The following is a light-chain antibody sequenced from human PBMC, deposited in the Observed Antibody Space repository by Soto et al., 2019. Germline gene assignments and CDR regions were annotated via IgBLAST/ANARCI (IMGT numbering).Light chain of an antibody. Sequence: EFVLTQSPGTLSLSPGERATLSCRASQTVRNNYLAWYQQKPGQAPRLLIYDASSRATGIPDRFSGGGSGTDFTLTISRMATEDFALYYCQQFSSYPLTSGGGTKVDIK. J-gene: IGKJ4*01. CDR1: QTVRNNY. V-gene: IGKV3-20*01. CDR2: DAS. CDR3: QQFSSYPLT.